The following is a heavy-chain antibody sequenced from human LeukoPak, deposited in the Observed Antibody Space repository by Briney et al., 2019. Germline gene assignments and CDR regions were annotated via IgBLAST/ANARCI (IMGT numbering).Heavy chain of an antibody. CDR2: INSDGSST. J-gene: IGHJ4*02. CDR3: ARASTTVPNLLDY. Sequence: GGSLRLSCAASAFTFGNYWMHRVRQAPGKGLVWVSRINSDGSSTTYAGSVKGRFTISRDNARHTLYLQMNSLRAEDTAVYYCARASTTVPNLLDYWGQGTLITVSS. CDR1: AFTFGNYW. V-gene: IGHV3-74*03. D-gene: IGHD4-17*01.